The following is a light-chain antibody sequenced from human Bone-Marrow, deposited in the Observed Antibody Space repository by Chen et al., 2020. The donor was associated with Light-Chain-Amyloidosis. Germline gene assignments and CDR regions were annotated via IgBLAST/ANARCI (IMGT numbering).Light chain of an antibody. CDR1: NIGSTS. J-gene: IGLJ3*02. CDR2: DDS. Sequence: SYVLTQPSSVSVAPGQTATIACGGNNIGSTSVHWYQQTPGQAPLLVFYDDSDRPSGIPERLSGSNSGNTATLTNRRVEAGDEADYYCQVWDRSSDRPVFGGGTKLTVL. CDR3: QVWDRSSDRPV. V-gene: IGLV3-21*02.